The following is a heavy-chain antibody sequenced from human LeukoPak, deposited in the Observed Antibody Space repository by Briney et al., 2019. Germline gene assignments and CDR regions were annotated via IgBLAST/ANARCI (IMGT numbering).Heavy chain of an antibody. CDR3: ARTKYGSGSYYNVGYFDS. J-gene: IGHJ4*02. CDR2: ISSSGSII. V-gene: IGHV3-48*03. Sequence: QPGGSLRLSCAASGFTFSSYEMNWVRQAPGKGLEWVSYISSSGSIIYYADPVKGRFTISRGNAKNSLYLQMNSLRAEETAVYYCARTKYGSGSYYNVGYFDSWGQGTLVTVSS. D-gene: IGHD3-10*01. CDR1: GFTFSSYE.